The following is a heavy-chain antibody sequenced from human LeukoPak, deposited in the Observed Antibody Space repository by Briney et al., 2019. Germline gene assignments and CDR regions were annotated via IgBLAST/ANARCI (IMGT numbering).Heavy chain of an antibody. CDR1: GYTFTNYD. CDR2: MTPNSGNT. J-gene: IGHJ3*01. V-gene: IGHV1-8*01. D-gene: IGHD2-21*02. CDR3: AFCGGDCGGAFDV. Sequence: GASVKVSCKASGYTFTNYDINWLQQGTGQGLEWMAWMTPNSGNTGHEQKFQGRLTMTRDISISTAYMELSSLRSEDTAVYYCAFCGGDCGGAFDVWGQGTTVTVSS.